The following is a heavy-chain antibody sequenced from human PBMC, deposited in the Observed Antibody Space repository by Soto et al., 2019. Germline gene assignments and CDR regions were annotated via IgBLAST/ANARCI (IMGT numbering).Heavy chain of an antibody. V-gene: IGHV3-11*06. CDR3: ARTGYSYGYTLGHFVY. CDR2: ISSSSSYT. Sequence: GGSLRLSCAASGFTFSDYYMSWIRQAPGKGLEWVSYISSSSSYTNYADSVKGRFTISRDNAKNSLYLQMNSLRAEDTAVYYCARTGYSYGYTLGHFVYWGQGTLVTVSS. D-gene: IGHD5-18*01. CDR1: GFTFSDYY. J-gene: IGHJ4*02.